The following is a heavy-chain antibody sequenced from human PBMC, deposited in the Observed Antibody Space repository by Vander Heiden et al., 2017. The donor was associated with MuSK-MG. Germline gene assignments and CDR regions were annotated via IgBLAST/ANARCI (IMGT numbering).Heavy chain of an antibody. V-gene: IGHV3-48*04. J-gene: IGHJ6*02. D-gene: IGHD1-1*01. CDR1: AFTFSGYT. CDR2: ISSGSRSI. CDR3: AREGIQLHYGMDV. Sequence: LVESGGGLVQPGWSLKLSCAASAFTFSGYTMHWVRQAPGKGLDWVSYISSGSRSIYYADSVKGRFTISRDNAKNSVYLQMNSLRAEDTAVYYCAREGIQLHYGMDVWGQGTTVTVSS.